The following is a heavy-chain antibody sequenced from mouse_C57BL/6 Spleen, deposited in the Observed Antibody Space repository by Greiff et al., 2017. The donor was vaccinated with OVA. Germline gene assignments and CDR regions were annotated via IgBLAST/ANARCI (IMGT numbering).Heavy chain of an antibody. CDR1: GFTFSSYG. CDR3: ARQGTTVDLYFDV. D-gene: IGHD1-1*01. Sequence: EVKLMESGGDLVKPGGSLKLSCAASGFTFSSYGMSWVRQTQDKRLEWVATISSGGSYTYYPDSVKGRFTISRDNAKNTLYLQMSSLKSEDTAMYYCARQGTTVDLYFDVWGTGTTVTVSS. V-gene: IGHV5-6*01. J-gene: IGHJ1*03. CDR2: ISSGGSYT.